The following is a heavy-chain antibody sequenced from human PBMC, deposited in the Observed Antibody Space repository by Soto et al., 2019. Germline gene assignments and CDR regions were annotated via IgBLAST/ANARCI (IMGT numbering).Heavy chain of an antibody. CDR1: GFTFSSYG. D-gene: IGHD2-2*01. CDR3: ARELPCPSYCSSASCYGDYFDY. J-gene: IGHJ4*02. V-gene: IGHV3-33*01. Sequence: QVQLVESGGGVVQPGRSLRLSCAASGFTFSSYGMHWVRQAPGKGLGWVAVIWYDGSNKYYADSVKGRFTISRDNSKNEMYLQMNSLRAEDTAVYYCARELPCPSYCSSASCYGDYFDYWGQGTLVTVSS. CDR2: IWYDGSNK.